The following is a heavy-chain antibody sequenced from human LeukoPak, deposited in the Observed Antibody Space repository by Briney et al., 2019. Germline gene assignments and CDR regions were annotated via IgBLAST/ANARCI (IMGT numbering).Heavy chain of an antibody. CDR2: VYYSGST. J-gene: IGHJ4*02. CDR3: ARQGNDIVYAFDY. D-gene: IGHD1-14*01. V-gene: IGHV4-59*08. Sequence: SETLSLTCTVSGGSISSYYWSWIRQPPGKGLEWIGYVYYSGSTNYNPSLKSRVTISVDTSKNQFSLKLSSVTAADTAVYYCARQGNDIVYAFDYWGQGTLVTVSS. CDR1: GGSISSYY.